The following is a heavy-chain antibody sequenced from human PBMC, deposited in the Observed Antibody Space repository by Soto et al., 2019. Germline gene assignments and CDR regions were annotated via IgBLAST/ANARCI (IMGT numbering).Heavy chain of an antibody. CDR2: INPNTGGT. Sequence: QVQLVQSGAEVKKPGASVKVSCKASGYIFTGYYLHWVRQAPGQGLEWMGWINPNTGGTNYAKSFQGRVTMTRDTSINTAYVDLSNLSSDDTAVYYCARVRFGDPFDFWGQGTLVTVSS. CDR3: ARVRFGDPFDF. J-gene: IGHJ4*02. V-gene: IGHV1-2*02. CDR1: GYIFTGYY. D-gene: IGHD2-21*02.